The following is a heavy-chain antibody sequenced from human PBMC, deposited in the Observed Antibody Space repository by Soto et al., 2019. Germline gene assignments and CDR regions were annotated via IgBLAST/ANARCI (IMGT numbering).Heavy chain of an antibody. V-gene: IGHV5-51*01. CDR2: IYPGDSDT. D-gene: IGHD3-10*01. J-gene: IGHJ6*02. Sequence: PGESLKISCKGSGYSSTSYWIGWVRQMPGKGLEWMGIIYPGDSDTRYSPSFQGQVTISADKSISTAYLQWSSLKASDTAMYYCARHYYGSGSYSTGYYYYGMDVWGQGTTVTVSS. CDR3: ARHYYGSGSYSTGYYYYGMDV. CDR1: GYSSTSYW.